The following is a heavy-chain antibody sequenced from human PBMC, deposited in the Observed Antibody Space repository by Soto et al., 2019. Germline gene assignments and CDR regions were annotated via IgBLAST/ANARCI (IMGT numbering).Heavy chain of an antibody. Sequence: ASVKVSCKASGYTLTTCGISWVRQAPGHGLEWMGWFSPYNGNTNFAQNFQGRLTMSTDTTTSTAYMELWNLRSDDTAVYYCARXGTSHSHTSYYYSPMDVWGQGTTGTGSS. J-gene: IGHJ6*02. CDR3: ARXGTSHSHTSYYYSPMDV. CDR1: GYTLTTCG. D-gene: IGHD3-10*01. CDR2: FSPYNGNT. V-gene: IGHV1-18*01.